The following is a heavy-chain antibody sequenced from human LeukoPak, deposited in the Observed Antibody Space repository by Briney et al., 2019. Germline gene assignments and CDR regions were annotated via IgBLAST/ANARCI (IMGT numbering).Heavy chain of an antibody. J-gene: IGHJ4*02. V-gene: IGHV4-34*01. CDR3: ARGRLNGGWYYFDY. CDR1: GGSFSGYY. CDR2: INHSGST. Sequence: SETLSLTCAVYGGSFSGYYWSWIRQPPGKGLEWIGEINHSGSTNYNPSLKSRVTISVDTSKNQFSLKLSSVTAADTAVYYCARGRLNGGWYYFDYWGQGTLVTVSS. D-gene: IGHD6-19*01.